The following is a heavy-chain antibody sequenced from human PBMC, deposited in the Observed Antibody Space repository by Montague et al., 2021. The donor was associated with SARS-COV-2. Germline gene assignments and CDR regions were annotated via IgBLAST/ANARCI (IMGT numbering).Heavy chain of an antibody. D-gene: IGHD3-9*01. V-gene: IGHV3-23*03. Sequence: SLRLSCAASGFTFSNSPMSWVRQAPGKGLDWVSVIHSAGRGTYYADSVQGRFTISRDNPKNTVYLQTNSLRDVDTALYYCAKVGDILAGYSLINLDAWGQGTLVVVSS. CDR3: AKVGDILAGYSLINLDA. J-gene: IGHJ5*02. CDR1: GFTFSNSP. CDR2: IHSAGRGT.